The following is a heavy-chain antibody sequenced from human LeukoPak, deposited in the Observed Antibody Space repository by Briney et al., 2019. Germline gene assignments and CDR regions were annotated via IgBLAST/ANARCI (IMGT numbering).Heavy chain of an antibody. CDR2: ISAYNGNT. CDR3: ARDGSSSDLNWFDP. D-gene: IGHD6-6*01. CDR1: GYTFTSYG. J-gene: IGHJ5*02. V-gene: IGHV1-18*01. Sequence: GASVKVSCKASGYTFTSYGISWVRQAPGHGLEWMGWISAYNGNTNYAQKLQGRVTMTTDTSTSTAYMELRSLRSDDTAVYYCARDGSSSDLNWFDPWGQGTLVTVSS.